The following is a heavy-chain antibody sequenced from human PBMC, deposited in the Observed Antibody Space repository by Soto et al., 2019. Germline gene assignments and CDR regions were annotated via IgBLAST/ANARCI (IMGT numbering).Heavy chain of an antibody. J-gene: IGHJ4*01. CDR1: GYTFTGYA. CDR2: INAGNGNT. V-gene: IGHV1-3*05. CDR3: ARAVAVPADFDY. D-gene: IGHD6-19*01. Sequence: QVQLVQSGAEEKKPGASVKVSCKASGYTFTGYAMHWVRQAPGQRLEWMGWINAGNGNTKYSQKFQGRVTITRDTSASTAYMALSSLRSEDTAVHYCARAVAVPADFDYWGHGTLVTVSS.